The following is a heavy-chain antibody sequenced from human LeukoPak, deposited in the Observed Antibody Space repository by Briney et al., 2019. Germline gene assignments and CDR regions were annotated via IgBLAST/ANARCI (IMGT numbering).Heavy chain of an antibody. J-gene: IGHJ3*02. CDR2: IYYSGST. CDR3: ARGRYGSGIDAFDI. CDR1: GGSISSGDYY. V-gene: IGHV4-30-4*01. Sequence: PSQTLSLTCTVSGGSISSGDYYWSWIRQPPAKGLEWFGYIYYSGSTYYNPSLKSRVTISVDTSKNQFSLKLSSVTAADTAVYYCARGRYGSGIDAFDIWGQGTMVTVSS. D-gene: IGHD3-10*01.